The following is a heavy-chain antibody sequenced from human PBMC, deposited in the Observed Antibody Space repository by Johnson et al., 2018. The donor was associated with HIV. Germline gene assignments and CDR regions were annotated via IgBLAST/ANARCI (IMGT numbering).Heavy chain of an antibody. D-gene: IGHD3-10*01. J-gene: IGHJ3*02. V-gene: IGHV3-9*01. Sequence: VQLVESGGGLVQPGRSLRLSCADSGFTFDDYAMNWVRQAPGKGLEWVSGISWNGGNIGYADSVKGRFTVSRDNAKKYLYLQMNSLRDEDTALYYCARLVMVRGVMGAFDIWGQGTMVTV. CDR3: ARLVMVRGVMGAFDI. CDR1: GFTFDDYA. CDR2: ISWNGGNI.